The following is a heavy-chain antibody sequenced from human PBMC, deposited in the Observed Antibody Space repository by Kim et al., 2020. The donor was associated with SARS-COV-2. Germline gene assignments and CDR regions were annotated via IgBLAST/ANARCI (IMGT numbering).Heavy chain of an antibody. D-gene: IGHD3-3*01. Sequence: GGSLRLSCTASGFTFSDYAMSWFRQAPGKGLEWVGVIRSKANGGTKEYAATVKGRFTIARDDSTSIAHLQMNSRKTEETAVYYCTSEGKAREGTVIGVVSLYEFYYGVEVWGQGNPVTVSS. J-gene: IGHJ6*02. CDR1: GFTFSDYA. CDR2: IRSKANGGTK. CDR3: TSEGKAREGTVIGVVSLYEFYYGVEV. V-gene: IGHV3-49*03.